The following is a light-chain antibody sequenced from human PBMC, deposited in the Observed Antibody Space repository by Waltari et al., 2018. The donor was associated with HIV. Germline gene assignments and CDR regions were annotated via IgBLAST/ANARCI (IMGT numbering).Light chain of an antibody. CDR1: QSVSSSY. V-gene: IGKV3-20*01. Sequence: EIVLKQSPGTLSLSPGEGATLSCRASQSVSSSYLAWYQQKPGQAPRLLIYGASSMATGIPDRFSGSGSGTDFTLSISRLEPEDFAVYYCQQYGSSPRTFGQGSKVEIK. CDR2: GAS. CDR3: QQYGSSPRT. J-gene: IGKJ1*01.